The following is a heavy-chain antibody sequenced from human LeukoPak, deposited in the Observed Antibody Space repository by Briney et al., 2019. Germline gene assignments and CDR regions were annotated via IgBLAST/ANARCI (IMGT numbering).Heavy chain of an antibody. CDR2: IYYSGST. CDR1: GGSFSGYY. J-gene: IGHJ6*03. CDR3: ARVGVSYGYFYYYYYMDV. D-gene: IGHD5-18*01. Sequence: SETLSLTCAVYGGSFSGYYWSWIRQPPGKGLEWIGYIYYSGSTNYNPSLKSRVTISVDTSKNQFSLKLSSVTAADTAVYYCARVGVSYGYFYYYYYMDVWGKGTTVTVSS. V-gene: IGHV4-59*01.